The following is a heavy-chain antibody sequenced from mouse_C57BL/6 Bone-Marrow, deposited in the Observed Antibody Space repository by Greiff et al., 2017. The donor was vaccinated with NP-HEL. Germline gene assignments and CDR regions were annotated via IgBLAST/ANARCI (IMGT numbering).Heavy chain of an antibody. CDR1: GYTFTSYW. V-gene: IGHV1-55*01. D-gene: IGHD2-1*01. CDR2: IYPGSGST. CDR3: ARRGNYTLYWYFDV. Sequence: PGAELVKPGASVKMSCKASGYTFTSYWITWVKQRPGQGLEWIGDIYPGSGSTNYNEKFKSKATLTVDTSSSTAYMQLSSLTSEDSAVYYCARRGNYTLYWYFDVWGTGTTVTVSS. J-gene: IGHJ1*03.